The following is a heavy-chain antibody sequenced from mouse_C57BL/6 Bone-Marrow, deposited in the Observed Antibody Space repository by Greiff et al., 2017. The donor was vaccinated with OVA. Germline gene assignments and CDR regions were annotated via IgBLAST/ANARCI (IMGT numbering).Heavy chain of an antibody. CDR1: GYTFTNYW. J-gene: IGHJ3*01. Sequence: QVQLQQSGAELVRPGTSVKMSCKASGYTFTNYWIGWAKQRPGHGLEWIGRIHPSDSDTNYNQKFKGKATLTVDKSSSTAYMQLSSLTSEDSAVYYCAIRDWDGGFAYWGQGTLVTVSA. V-gene: IGHV1-63*01. CDR3: AIRDWDGGFAY. D-gene: IGHD4-1*01. CDR2: IHPSDSDT.